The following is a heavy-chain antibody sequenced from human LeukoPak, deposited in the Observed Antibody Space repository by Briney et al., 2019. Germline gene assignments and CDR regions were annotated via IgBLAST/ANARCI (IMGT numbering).Heavy chain of an antibody. V-gene: IGHV4-30-4*01. CDR2: IYYSGSA. CDR3: ARGGITMVRGVIITRALGY. D-gene: IGHD3-10*01. Sequence: SQTLSPTCTVSGGSISSGDYYWSWIRQPPGKGLEWIGYIYYSGSAYYNPSLKSRVTISVDTSKNQFSLKLSSVTAADTAVYYCARGGITMVRGVIITRALGYWGQGTLVTVSS. J-gene: IGHJ4*02. CDR1: GGSISSGDYY.